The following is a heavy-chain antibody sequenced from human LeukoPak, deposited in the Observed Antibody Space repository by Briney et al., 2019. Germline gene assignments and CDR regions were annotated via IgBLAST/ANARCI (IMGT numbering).Heavy chain of an antibody. CDR2: ISSSGSTI. CDR3: ASRNDFWSGYYGVDY. CDR1: GFTFSDYY. D-gene: IGHD3-3*01. Sequence: GGSLRLSCAASGFTFSDYYMSWIRQAPGKGLEWGSYISSSGSTIYYADSVKGRFTISRDNAKNSLYLQMNSLRAEDTAVYYCASRNDFWSGYYGVDYWGQGTLVTVSS. V-gene: IGHV3-11*01. J-gene: IGHJ4*02.